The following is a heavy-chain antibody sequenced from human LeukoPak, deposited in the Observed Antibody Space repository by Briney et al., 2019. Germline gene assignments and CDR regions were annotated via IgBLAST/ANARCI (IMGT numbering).Heavy chain of an antibody. CDR2: IYPADSDT. V-gene: IGHV5-51*01. D-gene: IGHD2-2*01. Sequence: GESLNISCKGSGYTFTTYWIGWVRQQPGKGLEWMGIIYPADSDTEYSPSFRGQVTISVDKSTSTAYLQWRSLTASDTAIYYCARKVYCRTTRCHYGLDVWGQGTTATVSS. J-gene: IGHJ6*02. CDR1: GYTFTTYW. CDR3: ARKVYCRTTRCHYGLDV.